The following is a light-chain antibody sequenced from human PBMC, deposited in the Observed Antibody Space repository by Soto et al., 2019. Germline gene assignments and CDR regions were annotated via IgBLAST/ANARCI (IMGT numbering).Light chain of an antibody. J-gene: IGKJ5*01. Sequence: DIVLTQSPGTLSLSPGERATLSCRASQIVSSTHLAWYQQKPGQAPRLLIYGAFSRAAGIPDRFSGGRSGTDFTFTISRLEPDDFAVYYCQQYGSSPLTFGQGTRLEIK. CDR2: GAF. V-gene: IGKV3-20*01. CDR1: QIVSSTH. CDR3: QQYGSSPLT.